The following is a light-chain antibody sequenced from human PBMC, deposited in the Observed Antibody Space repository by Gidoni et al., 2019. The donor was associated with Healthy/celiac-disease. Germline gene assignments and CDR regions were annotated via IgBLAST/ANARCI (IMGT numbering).Light chain of an antibody. J-gene: IGKJ2*01. CDR1: QSVSSN. Sequence: EIVMTQSPATLSVSPGERATLSCRASQSVSSNLAWYQQKPGQAPRLLIYGASTRATGIPARFSGSGSGTEFTLTISSLQAEDFAVYDCQQYNNWPNTFGQGTKLEIK. CDR2: GAS. CDR3: QQYNNWPNT. V-gene: IGKV3-15*01.